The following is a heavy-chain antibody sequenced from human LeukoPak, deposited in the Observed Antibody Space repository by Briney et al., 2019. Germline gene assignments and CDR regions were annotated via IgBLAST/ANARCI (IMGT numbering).Heavy chain of an antibody. CDR1: GFTFSSYA. D-gene: IGHD3-22*01. V-gene: IGHV3-30*01. J-gene: IGHJ4*02. CDR2: ISYDGSNK. CDR3: ARARGGMIVVPILGYFDY. Sequence: GGSLRLSCAASGFTFSSYAMHWVRQAPGKGLEWVAVISYDGSNKYYADSVKGRFTISRDNSKNTLYLQMNSLRAEDTAVYYCARARGGMIVVPILGYFDYWGQGTLVTVSS.